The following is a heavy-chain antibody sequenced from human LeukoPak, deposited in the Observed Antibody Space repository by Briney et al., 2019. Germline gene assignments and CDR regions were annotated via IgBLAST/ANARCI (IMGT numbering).Heavy chain of an antibody. V-gene: IGHV4-30-4*08. CDR3: ARGYCSSTSCYPANDAFDI. D-gene: IGHD2-2*01. J-gene: IGHJ3*02. CDR1: GGSITSGDYD. CDR2: IYYSGST. Sequence: SQTLSLTCTVSGGSITSGDYDWRWIHQPPGKGLAWIGYIYYSGSTYYKPSLKSRVTISVDTSKNQFSLKLSSVTAADTAVYYCARGYCSSTSCYPANDAFDIWGQGTMVTVSS.